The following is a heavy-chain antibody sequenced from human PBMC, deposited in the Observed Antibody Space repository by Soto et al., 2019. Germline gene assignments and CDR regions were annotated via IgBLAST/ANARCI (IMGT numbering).Heavy chain of an antibody. D-gene: IGHD2-8*02. CDR1: GFTVRGNH. J-gene: IGHJ5*02. CDR3: ARDLGYCTAGTCPGWFDP. Sequence: GGSLRLSCAASGFTVRGNHMSWVRQAPGKGLEWVSLINTAGNTYHADSVKGRFIVSRDSSKNTLDLQMNSLRAEDTAVYYCARDLGYCTAGTCPGWFDPWGQGTLVTVSS. CDR2: INTAGNT. V-gene: IGHV3-66*01.